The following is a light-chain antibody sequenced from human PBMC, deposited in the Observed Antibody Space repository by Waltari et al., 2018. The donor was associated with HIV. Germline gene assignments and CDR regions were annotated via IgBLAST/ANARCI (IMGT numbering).Light chain of an antibody. CDR2: KDT. CDR1: ALPKQY. V-gene: IGLV3-25*03. CDR3: QSADTTGSLYV. J-gene: IGLJ1*01. Sequence: SYDLTQSPSVSVSPGQTARITCSGNALPKQYAYWYQQKPGQAPVLLIYKDTERPSGIPELFSGSSSGTTVTLTISGVQAEDEADYYCQSADTTGSLYVFGTGTKVTV.